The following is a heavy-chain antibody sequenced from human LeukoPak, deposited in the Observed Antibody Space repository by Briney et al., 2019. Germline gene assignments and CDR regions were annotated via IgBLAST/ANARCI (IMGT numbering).Heavy chain of an antibody. CDR2: IIPIFGTA. D-gene: IGHD3-22*01. CDR3: ARAVGNYYDSSGYYRGFDY. V-gene: IGHV1-69*05. J-gene: IGHJ4*02. Sequence: SVKVSCKASGGTFSSYAISWVRQAPGQGLEWMGGIIPIFGTANYAQKFQGRVTITTDESTSTAYMELSSLRSEDTAVYYCARAVGNYYDSSGYYRGFDYWGQGTLVTVSS. CDR1: GGTFSSYA.